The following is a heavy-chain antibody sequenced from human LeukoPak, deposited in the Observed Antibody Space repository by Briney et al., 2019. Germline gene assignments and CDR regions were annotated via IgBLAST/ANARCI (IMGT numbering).Heavy chain of an antibody. CDR2: ISAYNGNT. D-gene: IGHD2-15*01. V-gene: IGHV1-18*01. CDR3: ARDAKVRISPTNWFDP. Sequence: GASVKVSCKASGYTFTSYGISWVRQSPGQGLEWMGWISAYNGNTNYAQKLQGRVTMTTDTSTSTAYMELRSLRSDDTAVYYCARDAKVRISPTNWFDPWGQGTLVTVSS. CDR1: GYTFTSYG. J-gene: IGHJ5*02.